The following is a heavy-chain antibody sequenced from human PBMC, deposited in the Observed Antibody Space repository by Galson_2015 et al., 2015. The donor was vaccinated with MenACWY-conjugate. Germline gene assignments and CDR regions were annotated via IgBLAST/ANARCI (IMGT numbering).Heavy chain of an antibody. Sequence: ETLSLTCTVSGASITGSNYWWVWIRQPPGEGLEWIASVFKSGISNYDPSLKSRVTISIDESKNQFSLKLNSVTAADTAVYYCVVAAAGDFDYWGQGTLVSVSS. CDR2: VFKSGIS. CDR3: VVAAAGDFDY. CDR1: GASITGSNYW. J-gene: IGHJ4*02. D-gene: IGHD6-13*01. V-gene: IGHV4-39*01.